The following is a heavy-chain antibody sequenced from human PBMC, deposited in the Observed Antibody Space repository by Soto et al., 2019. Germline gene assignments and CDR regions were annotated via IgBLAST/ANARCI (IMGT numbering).Heavy chain of an antibody. D-gene: IGHD1-26*01. Sequence: GGSLRLSCAASGFSFSSYGMHWVRQAPGKGLDWVAVIWYDGSNKYYAESVKGRFTISRDNSKNTLYVQMNSLTVEDTAVYYCARAQYTGSYFDACDVWGQGTMVT. V-gene: IGHV3-33*03. J-gene: IGHJ3*01. CDR3: ARAQYTGSYFDACDV. CDR2: IWYDGSNK. CDR1: GFSFSSYG.